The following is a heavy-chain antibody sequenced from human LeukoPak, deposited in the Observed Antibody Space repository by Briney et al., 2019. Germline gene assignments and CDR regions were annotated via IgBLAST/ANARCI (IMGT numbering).Heavy chain of an antibody. V-gene: IGHV4-34*01. Sequence: SSETLSLTCAVYGGSFSGYYWSWIRQPPGKGLEWIGEINHSGSTNYNPSLKSRVTISVDTSKNQFSLKLSSVIAADTAVYYCARGPRKVYSSSWYGHFDYWGQGALVTVSS. J-gene: IGHJ4*02. CDR3: ARGPRKVYSSSWYGHFDY. CDR1: GGSFSGYY. D-gene: IGHD6-13*01. CDR2: INHSGST.